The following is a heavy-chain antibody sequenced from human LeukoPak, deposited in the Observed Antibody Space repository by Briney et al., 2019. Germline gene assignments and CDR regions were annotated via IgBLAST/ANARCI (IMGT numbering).Heavy chain of an antibody. J-gene: IGHJ3*02. CDR2: IGRSGTTT. CDR3: AREGVLRHNTFDI. Sequence: GGSLRLSCAASGFTFSSYEMNWVRQAPGKGLEWVSYIGRSGTTTYSAEFLKGRFIISRDNAKNSLYLQMNSLRAEDTAVYYCAREGVLRHNTFDIWDQGTMVTVSA. V-gene: IGHV3-48*03. D-gene: IGHD4-17*01. CDR1: GFTFSSYE.